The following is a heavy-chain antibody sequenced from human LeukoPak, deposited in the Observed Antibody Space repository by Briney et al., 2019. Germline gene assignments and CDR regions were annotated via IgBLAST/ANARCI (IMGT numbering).Heavy chain of an antibody. J-gene: IGHJ4*02. CDR2: NNWNGGST. V-gene: IGHV3-20*04. D-gene: IGHD3-3*01. CDR1: GFTLDDHG. Sequence: GGSLRLSCVASGFTLDDHGMSWFRQAPAKGREGVSGNNWNGGSTGYADSVKGRFTISRDNAKNSLYLQMNSLRAEDTALYYCAIDRPYYDFWSGRVDLDYWGQGTLVTVSS. CDR3: AIDRPYYDFWSGRVDLDY.